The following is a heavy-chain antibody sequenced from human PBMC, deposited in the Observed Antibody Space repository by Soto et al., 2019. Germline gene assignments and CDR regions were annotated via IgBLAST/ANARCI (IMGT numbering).Heavy chain of an antibody. CDR3: AREDVTYYYDSGGYDY. J-gene: IGHJ4*02. Sequence: QVQLVESGGGVVQPGRSLRLSCAASGFTFSSYAMHWVRQAPGKGLEWVAVISYDGSNKYYADSVKGRFTISRDNSKNTLYLQMNSLRAEDTAVYYCAREDVTYYYDSGGYDYWGQGTLVTVSS. CDR1: GFTFSSYA. CDR2: ISYDGSNK. D-gene: IGHD3-22*01. V-gene: IGHV3-30-3*01.